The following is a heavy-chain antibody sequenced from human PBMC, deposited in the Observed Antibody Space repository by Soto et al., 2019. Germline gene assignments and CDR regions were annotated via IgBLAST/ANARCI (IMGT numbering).Heavy chain of an antibody. J-gene: IGHJ5*02. D-gene: IGHD6-13*01. CDR2: IYYSGST. CDR3: ARHQSHSSSYVDP. CDR1: GGSISSSSYY. Sequence: QLQLQESGPGLVKPSETLSLTCTVSGGSISSSSYYWGWIRQPPGKGLEWIGSIYYSGSTYYNPSLKGRVTLSVDTSKTQFSLKLSSVTAADTAVYYCARHQSHSSSYVDPWGQGTLVTVSS. V-gene: IGHV4-39*01.